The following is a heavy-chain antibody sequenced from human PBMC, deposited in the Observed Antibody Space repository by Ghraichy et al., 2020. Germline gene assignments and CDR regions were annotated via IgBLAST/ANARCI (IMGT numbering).Heavy chain of an antibody. V-gene: IGHV3-23*01. CDR3: AKAPISMFEVPLGGMDV. Sequence: GGSLRLSCAASGFTFSSYAMSWVRQAPGKGLEWVSAIGVSGGYTYYADSVKGRFTISRDNSKNTLYLQMNSLRAEDTAIYYCAKAPISMFEVPLGGMDVWGKGTTVTVSS. CDR2: IGVSGGYT. J-gene: IGHJ6*04. CDR1: GFTFSSYA. D-gene: IGHD3-16*01.